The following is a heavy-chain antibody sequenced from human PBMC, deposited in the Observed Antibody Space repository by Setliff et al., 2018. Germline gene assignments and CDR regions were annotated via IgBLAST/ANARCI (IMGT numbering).Heavy chain of an antibody. D-gene: IGHD5-12*01. V-gene: IGHV4-39*01. CDR2: ISYGGNT. CDR1: GVSISANHY. Sequence: SETLSLTCTVSGVSISANHYWGWIRQPPGKGLEWIGSISYGGNTYYNPSLNSRVTISADTSKNQFSLRLNSVTAADTAVYYCARHYGGGYKHFDYWGQGTLVTVSS. CDR3: ARHYGGGYKHFDY. J-gene: IGHJ4*02.